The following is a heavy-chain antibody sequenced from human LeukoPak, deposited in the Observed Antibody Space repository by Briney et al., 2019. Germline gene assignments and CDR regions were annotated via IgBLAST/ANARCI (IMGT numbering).Heavy chain of an antibody. V-gene: IGHV3-30*02. CDR3: AKCPRTYYYMDV. Sequence: GGSLRLSRAASRFTFSNYGMHWVRQAPGKGLEWVSFIRYDGIIKHYADSVKGRFTISRDNSNNTLYLQMNSLRADDTAVYYCAKCPRTYYYMDVWGKGTTVTISS. CDR1: RFTFSNYG. CDR2: IRYDGIIK. J-gene: IGHJ6*03.